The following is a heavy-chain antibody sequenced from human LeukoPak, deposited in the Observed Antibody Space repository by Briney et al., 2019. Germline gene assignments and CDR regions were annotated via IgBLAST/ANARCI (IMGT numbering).Heavy chain of an antibody. CDR1: GFTFSSYG. CDR2: IRYDGSNK. D-gene: IGHD2-2*01. Sequence: PGGSLRLSCAASGFTFSSYGMHWVRQAPGKGLEWVAFIRYDGSNKYYADSVKGRFTISRDNSKSTLYLQMNSLRAEDTAVYYCAKPVVPAAMIPDAFDIWGQGTMVTVSS. CDR3: AKPVVPAAMIPDAFDI. J-gene: IGHJ3*02. V-gene: IGHV3-30*02.